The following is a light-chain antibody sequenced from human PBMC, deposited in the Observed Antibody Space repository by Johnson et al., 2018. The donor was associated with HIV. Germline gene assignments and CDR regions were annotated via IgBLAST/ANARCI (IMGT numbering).Light chain of an antibody. CDR3: RTWDNSLSTGAV. V-gene: IGLV1-51*02. CDR2: ENN. J-gene: IGLJ1*01. Sequence: QSVLTQPPSVSAAPGQKVTISCSGSSSNIGSNYVSWYQQLPGTAPKLLIYENNKRPSGIPDRFSGSKSGTSATLAITGLQTGDEADYYCRTWDNSLSTGAVFGTGTKVTVL. CDR1: SSNIGSNY.